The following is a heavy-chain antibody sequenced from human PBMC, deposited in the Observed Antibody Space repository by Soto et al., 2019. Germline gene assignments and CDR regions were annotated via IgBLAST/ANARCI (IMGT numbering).Heavy chain of an antibody. J-gene: IGHJ4*02. Sequence: GALRLSCAASGFTFSSYAMSWVRQAPGKGLEWVSAISGSGGSTYYADSVKGRFTISRDNSKNTLYLQMNSLRAEDTAVYYCAKDSLYYDSSGYYGYWGQGTLVTVSS. CDR1: GFTFSSYA. CDR3: AKDSLYYDSSGYYGY. D-gene: IGHD3-22*01. V-gene: IGHV3-23*01. CDR2: ISGSGGST.